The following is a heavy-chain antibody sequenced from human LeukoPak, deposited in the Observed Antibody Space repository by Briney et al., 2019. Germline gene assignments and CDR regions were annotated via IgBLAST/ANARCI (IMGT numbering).Heavy chain of an antibody. Sequence: GRSLRLSCAASGFTFSSYGMHWVRQAPGKGLEWVAVISYDGSNKYYADSVKVRFTISRDNSKNTLYLQMNSLRAEDTAVYYCARQSRQNSSGWYPMGYWGQGTLVTVSS. CDR1: GFTFSSYG. J-gene: IGHJ4*02. V-gene: IGHV3-30*03. CDR2: ISYDGSNK. D-gene: IGHD6-19*01. CDR3: ARQSRQNSSGWYPMGY.